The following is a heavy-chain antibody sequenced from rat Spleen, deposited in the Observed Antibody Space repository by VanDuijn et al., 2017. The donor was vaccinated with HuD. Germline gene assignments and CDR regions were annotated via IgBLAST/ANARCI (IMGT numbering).Heavy chain of an antibody. Sequence: EVQLVESGGGLVQPGRSLKLSCTASGFTFNDYAMAWVRQAPKKSLEWVATIVYDGSSTYYRKSVKGRFTISRDNTKSTLYLQMDSLRSEDTATYYCARPPSWEPHWYFDFWGPGTMVTVSS. CDR1: GFTFNDYA. J-gene: IGHJ1*01. CDR2: IVYDGSST. V-gene: IGHV5-17*01. D-gene: IGHD5-1*01. CDR3: ARPPSWEPHWYFDF.